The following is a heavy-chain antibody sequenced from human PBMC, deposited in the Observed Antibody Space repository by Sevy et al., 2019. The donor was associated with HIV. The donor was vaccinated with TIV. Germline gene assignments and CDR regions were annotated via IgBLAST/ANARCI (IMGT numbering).Heavy chain of an antibody. J-gene: IGHJ4*02. CDR1: GASISRYY. Sequence: SDTLSLTCTVSGASISRYYWSWIRQPPGKGLEWIGYIYFSGSTNYTPSLRSRVTISVDTSRNQFSLKLISVTAADTAVYYCARKNCTNGVCFLDYWGPGTLVTVSS. CDR2: IYFSGST. V-gene: IGHV4-59*12. D-gene: IGHD2-8*01. CDR3: ARKNCTNGVCFLDY.